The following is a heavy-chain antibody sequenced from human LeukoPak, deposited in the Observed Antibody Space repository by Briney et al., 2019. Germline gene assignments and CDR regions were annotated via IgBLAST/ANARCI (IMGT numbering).Heavy chain of an antibody. V-gene: IGHV3-23*01. CDR1: GFTFSSYA. CDR2: ISGSGGST. CDR3: ATFWSGYPIDY. D-gene: IGHD3-3*01. Sequence: GALRLSCAASGFTFSSYAMSWVRQAPGKGLEWVSAISGSGGSTYYADSVKGRFTISRDNSKNTLYLQMNGLRAEDTAVYYCATFWSGYPIDYWGQGTLVTVSS. J-gene: IGHJ4*02.